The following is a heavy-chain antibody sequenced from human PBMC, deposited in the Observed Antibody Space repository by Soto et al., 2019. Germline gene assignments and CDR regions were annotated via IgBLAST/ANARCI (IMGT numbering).Heavy chain of an antibody. D-gene: IGHD6-19*01. V-gene: IGHV4-39*01. Sequence: QLQLQESGPGLVKPSETLSLTCTVFGGSISSSSYYWGWIRQPPGQGLEWIGSIYYSGSTYYNPSLKSRVTISADTSKNQFSLKLSSVTAADTAVYYCARRTGYSSGGIRYYGMDVWGQGTTVTVSS. CDR3: ARRTGYSSGGIRYYGMDV. CDR1: GGSISSSSYY. CDR2: IYYSGST. J-gene: IGHJ6*02.